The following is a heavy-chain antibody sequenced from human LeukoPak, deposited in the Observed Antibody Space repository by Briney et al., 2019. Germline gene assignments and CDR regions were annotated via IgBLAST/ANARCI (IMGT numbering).Heavy chain of an antibody. CDR1: GFTFSDYY. D-gene: IGHD3-22*01. CDR3: ARDLAIIVGDEGYYYGMDV. Sequence: PGGSLRLSCAASGFTFSDYYMSWIRQAPGKGLEWVSYISSSGSTIYYADSVKGRFTISRDNAKNSLYLQMNSLRAEDTAVYYCARDLAIIVGDEGYYYGMDVWGQGTTVTVSS. CDR2: ISSSGSTI. J-gene: IGHJ6*02. V-gene: IGHV3-11*01.